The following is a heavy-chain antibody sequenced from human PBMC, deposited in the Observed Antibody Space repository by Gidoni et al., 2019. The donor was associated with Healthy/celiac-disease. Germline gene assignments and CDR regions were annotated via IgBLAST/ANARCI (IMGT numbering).Heavy chain of an antibody. CDR3: ARTMLVRGVIRPGFYYGMDV. CDR2: ISSSSSTI. V-gene: IGHV3-48*02. CDR1: GFTFSSYS. J-gene: IGHJ6*02. Sequence: EVHLVESGGGLVQPGGSLSLSCPASGFTFSSYSMNWVRQAPGKGLELVSYISSSSSTIYYADSVKGRFTISRDNAKNSLYLQMNSLRDEDTAVYYCARTMLVRGVIRPGFYYGMDVWCQGTTVTVSS. D-gene: IGHD3-10*01.